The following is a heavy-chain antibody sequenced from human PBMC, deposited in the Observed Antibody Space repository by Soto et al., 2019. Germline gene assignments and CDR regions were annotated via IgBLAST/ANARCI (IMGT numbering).Heavy chain of an antibody. Sequence: GGSLRLSCAASVFTFSSYGMHWVRQAPGKGLEWVAVISYDGSNKYYADSVKGRFTISRDNSKNTLYLQMNSLRAEDTAVYYCAKDLDDYVWGSYRPYGMDVWGQGTTVTVSS. D-gene: IGHD3-16*02. CDR3: AKDLDDYVWGSYRPYGMDV. V-gene: IGHV3-30*18. J-gene: IGHJ6*02. CDR2: ISYDGSNK. CDR1: VFTFSSYG.